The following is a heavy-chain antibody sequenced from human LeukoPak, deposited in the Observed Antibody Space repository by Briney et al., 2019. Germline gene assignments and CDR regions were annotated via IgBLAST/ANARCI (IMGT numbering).Heavy chain of an antibody. CDR3: ATYDTGLAGDV. V-gene: IGHV3-7*01. D-gene: IGHD3-22*01. CDR2: IKKDGSEE. Sequence: GGSLRLSCAASEFTFSDYWMSWVRQAPGKGPEWVANIKKDGSEEHYVDSVKGRFTVSRDNAKNSLFLQMNSLRVEDRAVYYVATYDTGLAGDVWGKGTTVSVSS. J-gene: IGHJ6*04. CDR1: EFTFSDYW.